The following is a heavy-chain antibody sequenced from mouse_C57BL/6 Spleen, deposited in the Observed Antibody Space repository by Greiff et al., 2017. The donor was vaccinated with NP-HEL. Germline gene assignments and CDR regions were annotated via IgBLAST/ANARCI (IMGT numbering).Heavy chain of an antibody. CDR3: ARARGGYYVDY. Sequence: EVKLVESEGGLVQPGSSMKLSCTASGFTFSDYYMAWVRQVPEKGLEWVANINYDGSSTYYLDSLKSRFIISRDNAKNILYLQMSSLKSEDTATYYCARARGGYYVDYWGQGTTLTVSS. CDR2: INYDGSST. CDR1: GFTFSDYY. V-gene: IGHV5-16*01. D-gene: IGHD1-1*02. J-gene: IGHJ2*01.